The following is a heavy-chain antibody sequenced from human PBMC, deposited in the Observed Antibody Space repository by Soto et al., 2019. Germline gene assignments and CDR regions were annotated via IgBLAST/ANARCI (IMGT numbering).Heavy chain of an antibody. V-gene: IGHV1-18*01. CDR2: ISAYNGNT. Sequence: QVQLVQSGAEVKKPGASVKVSCKASGYTFTSYGISWVRQAPGQGLEWMGWISAYNGNTNYAQKLQGRGTMTTDTSTTAAYMGQRSLRSDDTDVYYCARVVIYCTNGVCSINWFDPWGQGTLVTVSS. CDR3: ARVVIYCTNGVCSINWFDP. CDR1: GYTFTSYG. J-gene: IGHJ5*02. D-gene: IGHD2-8*01.